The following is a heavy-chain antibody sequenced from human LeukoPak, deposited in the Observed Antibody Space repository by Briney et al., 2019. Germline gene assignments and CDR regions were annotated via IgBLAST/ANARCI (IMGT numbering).Heavy chain of an antibody. J-gene: IGHJ6*03. CDR1: GYTFTGYY. CDR3: ARGRCMRSASSGYYYPCYYYYYMDV. CDR2: MNPNSGNT. Sequence: ASVKVSCKASGYTFTGYYMHWVRQATGQGLEWMGWMNPNSGNTGYAQKFHGRVTMTRNTPISTAYMELSSLRSEDAAVYYCARGRCMRSASSGYYYPCYYYYYMDVWGKGTTVTISS. D-gene: IGHD3-22*01. V-gene: IGHV1-8*02.